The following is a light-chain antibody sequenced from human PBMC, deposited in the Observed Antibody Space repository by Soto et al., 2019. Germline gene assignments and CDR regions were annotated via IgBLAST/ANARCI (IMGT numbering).Light chain of an antibody. Sequence: EIVLTQSLATRSWSPGERATLSCRASQSVIRYLAWYQQRPGQAPRLLICGAGSRATGIPDRLTGGGSGTDFILTVSRLEPEHFAVYNCQQYGSSPPWAFGQGTKVDIK. J-gene: IGKJ1*01. CDR2: GAG. CDR3: QQYGSSPPWA. V-gene: IGKV3-20*01. CDR1: QSVIRY.